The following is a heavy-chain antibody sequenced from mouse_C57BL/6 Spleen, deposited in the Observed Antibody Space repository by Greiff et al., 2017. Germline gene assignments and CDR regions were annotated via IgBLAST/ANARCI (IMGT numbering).Heavy chain of an antibody. CDR1: GYTFTSYW. V-gene: IGHV1-69*01. Sequence: VQLQQPGAELVMPGASVKLSCKASGYTFTSYWMHWVKQRPGQGLEWIGEIDPSDSYTNYNQKFKGKSTLTVDKSSSTAYMQLSSLTSEDSAVYYCARGDYYGSEAYWGQGTTLTVAS. J-gene: IGHJ2*01. CDR2: IDPSDSYT. CDR3: ARGDYYGSEAY. D-gene: IGHD1-1*01.